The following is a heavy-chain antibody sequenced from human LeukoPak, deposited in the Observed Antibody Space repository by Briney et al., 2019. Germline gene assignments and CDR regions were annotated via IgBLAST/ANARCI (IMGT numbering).Heavy chain of an antibody. D-gene: IGHD3-16*01. Sequence: GGSLRLSCAASGFTFSSYNMIWVRQAPGKGLEWVASINHNGNVNYYVDSVKGRFTISRDNAKNSLYLQMSNLRAEDTAVYFCARGGGLDVWGQGATVTVSS. CDR3: ARGGGLDV. CDR2: INHNGNVN. J-gene: IGHJ6*02. V-gene: IGHV3-7*03. CDR1: GFTFSSYN.